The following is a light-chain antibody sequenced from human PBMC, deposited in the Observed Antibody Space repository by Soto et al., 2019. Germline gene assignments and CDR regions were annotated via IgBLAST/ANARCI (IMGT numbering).Light chain of an antibody. CDR3: QQTNRYPFT. J-gene: IGKJ5*01. V-gene: IGKV1-9*01. CDR2: AAS. CDR1: HDISRA. Sequence: DVQLTHSPSFLSASVGDRVTITCRASHDISRALAWYQQKPGKAPKVLIHAASILQSGVRSRFSGSASGTEFTLTINGLQHEDFAAYYFQQTNRYPFTLGQGTRLEIK.